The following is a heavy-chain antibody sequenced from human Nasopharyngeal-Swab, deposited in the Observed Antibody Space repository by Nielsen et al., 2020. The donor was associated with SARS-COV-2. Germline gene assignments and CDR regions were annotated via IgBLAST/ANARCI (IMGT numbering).Heavy chain of an antibody. J-gene: IGHJ5*02. D-gene: IGHD2-15*01. V-gene: IGHV1-46*01. Sequence: ASVKVSCNASGYTFTRYYIDWVRQAPGQGLEWMGIINPGGGSARYSQNFQGRVTMTRDTSTNTVYMELYSLTSEDTAVYYCARGGDPREVVAATDCFDPWGQGTLVTVSS. CDR1: GYTFTRYY. CDR3: ARGGDPREVVAATDCFDP. CDR2: INPGGGSA.